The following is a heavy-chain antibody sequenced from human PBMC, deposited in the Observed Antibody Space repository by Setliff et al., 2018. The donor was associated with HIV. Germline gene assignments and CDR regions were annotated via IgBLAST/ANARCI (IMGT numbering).Heavy chain of an antibody. D-gene: IGHD3-22*01. CDR1: GGSISSGGYY. CDR3: ARLETYYYDSSGSTGWYFDL. Sequence: SETLSLTCTVSGGSISSGGYYWNWIRQHPGKGLEWIGYIYYSGSTYYNPSLKSRVTISVDTSKNQFSLKLSSVTAADTAVYYCARLETYYYDSSGSTGWYFDLWGRGTLVTVSS. CDR2: IYYSGST. V-gene: IGHV4-31*03. J-gene: IGHJ2*01.